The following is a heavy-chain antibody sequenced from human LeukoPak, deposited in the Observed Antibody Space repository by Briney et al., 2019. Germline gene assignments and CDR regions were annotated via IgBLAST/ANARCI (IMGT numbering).Heavy chain of an antibody. CDR2: IYSGGGT. V-gene: IGHV3-53*01. D-gene: IGHD2-21*02. CDR3: ARGDFAGHLY. CDR1: GFTVSRNY. J-gene: IGHJ4*02. Sequence: GGSLRLSCAASGFTVSRNYMSWVRQAPGKALEWVSLIYSGGGTYYPGSVRGRFTISRDNSKNTLYLQMKRLRAEDTAVYYGARGDFAGHLYWGQGTLVTVSS.